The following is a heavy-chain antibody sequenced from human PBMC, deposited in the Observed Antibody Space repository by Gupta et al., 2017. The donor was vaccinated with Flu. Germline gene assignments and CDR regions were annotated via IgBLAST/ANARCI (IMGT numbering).Heavy chain of an antibody. J-gene: IGHJ4*02. D-gene: IGHD3-22*01. CDR2: ISSSTSYI. Sequence: GKGLEWLSSISSSTSYIYYADSVKGRFTISRDNAKNSLYLQMNSLRAEDTAVYYCARVVGDSSGYYMYYFDYWGQGTLVTVSS. CDR3: ARVVGDSSGYYMYYFDY. V-gene: IGHV3-21*01.